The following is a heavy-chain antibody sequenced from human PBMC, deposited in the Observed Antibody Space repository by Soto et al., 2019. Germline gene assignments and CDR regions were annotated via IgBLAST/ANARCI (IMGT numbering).Heavy chain of an antibody. J-gene: IGHJ6*02. CDR1: GFTFSSYA. V-gene: IGHV3-30-3*01. CDR2: ISYDGGNK. Sequence: QVQLVESGGGVVQPGRSLRLSCAASGFTFSSYAMHWVRQAPGKGLEWVAVISYDGGNKYYADSVKGRFTISRDNSKNTLYLQMNSLRAEDTAVYYCARDQSGMDVWGQGTTVTVSS. CDR3: ARDQSGMDV.